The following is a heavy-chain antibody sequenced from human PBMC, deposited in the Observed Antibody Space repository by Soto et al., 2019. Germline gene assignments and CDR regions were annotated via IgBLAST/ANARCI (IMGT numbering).Heavy chain of an antibody. CDR1: GGTFSSYA. D-gene: IGHD2-2*01. CDR2: IIPNFGTA. Sequence: QVQLVQSGAEVKKPGSSVKVTCKASGGTFSSYAISWVRHATGQGLEWMGGIIPNFGTANYAQKFQGRVTITADKSTSTAYMELSSLRSEDTAVYYCVLPAAGTYYYYGMDAWGQGTTVTVSS. J-gene: IGHJ6*02. CDR3: VLPAAGTYYYYGMDA. V-gene: IGHV1-69*06.